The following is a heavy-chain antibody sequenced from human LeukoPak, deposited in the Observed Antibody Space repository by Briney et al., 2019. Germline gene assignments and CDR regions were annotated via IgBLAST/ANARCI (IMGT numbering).Heavy chain of an antibody. CDR2: ISSSSSTI. CDR1: GFTFSSYS. V-gene: IGHV3-48*04. Sequence: GGSLRLSCAASGFTFSSYSMNWVRQAPGKGLEWVSYISSSSSTIYYADSVKGRFTISRDNAKNSLYLQMNSLRAEDTAVYYCGGCRGGSGYWGLNGGRGPLVPVPS. J-gene: IGHJ4*02. D-gene: IGHD2-15*01. CDR3: GGCRGGSGYWGLN.